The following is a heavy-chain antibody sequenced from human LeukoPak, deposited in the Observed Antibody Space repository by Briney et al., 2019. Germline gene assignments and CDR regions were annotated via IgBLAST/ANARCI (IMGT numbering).Heavy chain of an antibody. J-gene: IGHJ4*02. CDR1: GYTFTSYD. CDR3: AAPNLIAVAGTN. D-gene: IGHD6-19*01. Sequence: ASVKVSCKASGYTFTSYDINWVRQATGQGLEWMGWMNPNSGNTGYAQKFQGRVTITRNTSISTAYMELSSLRSEDTALYYCAAPNLIAVAGTNWGQGTLVTVSS. V-gene: IGHV1-8*03. CDR2: MNPNSGNT.